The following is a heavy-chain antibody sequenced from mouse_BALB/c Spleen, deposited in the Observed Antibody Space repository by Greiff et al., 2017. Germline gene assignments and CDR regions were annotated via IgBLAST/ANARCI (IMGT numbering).Heavy chain of an antibody. V-gene: IGHV5-6*01. CDR2: ISSGGSYT. CDR1: GFTFSSYG. J-gene: IGHJ2*01. CDR3: ARHGDDGYYYASFDY. D-gene: IGHD2-3*01. Sequence: VQLKESGGDLVKPGGSLKLSCAASGFTFSSYGMSWVRQTPDKRLEWVATISSGGSYTYYPDSVKGRLTISRDNAKNTLYLQMSSLKSEDTAMYYCARHGDDGYYYASFDYWGQGTTLTVSS.